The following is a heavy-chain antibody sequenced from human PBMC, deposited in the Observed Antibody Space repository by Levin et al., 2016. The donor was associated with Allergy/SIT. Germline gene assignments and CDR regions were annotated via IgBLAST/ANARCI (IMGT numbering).Heavy chain of an antibody. J-gene: IGHJ4*02. CDR2: IRSKAYGGTT. CDR3: TNEGYSYGTLNY. D-gene: IGHD5-18*01. V-gene: IGHV3-49*03. Sequence: GESLKISCTASGFTFGDYAMSWFRQAPGKGLEWVGFIRSKAYGGTTEYAASVKGRFTISRDDSKSIAYLQMNSLKTEDTAVYYCTNEGYSYGTLNYWGQGTLVTVSS. CDR1: GFTFGDYA.